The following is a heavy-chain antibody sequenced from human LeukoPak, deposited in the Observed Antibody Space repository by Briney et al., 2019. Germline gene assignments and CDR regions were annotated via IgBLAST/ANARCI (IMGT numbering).Heavy chain of an antibody. V-gene: IGHV3-7*01. CDR1: GFTFSNYR. Sequence: GGSLRLSCAASGFTFSNYRMSWVRQAPGKGLEWVANMKEDGGKINYVDSVKGRFAISRDNAKNSLFLQMNSLRVEDTAVYYCARDRGYSTFDYWGQGTLVTVSS. J-gene: IGHJ4*02. CDR3: ARDRGYSTFDY. CDR2: MKEDGGKI. D-gene: IGHD4-23*01.